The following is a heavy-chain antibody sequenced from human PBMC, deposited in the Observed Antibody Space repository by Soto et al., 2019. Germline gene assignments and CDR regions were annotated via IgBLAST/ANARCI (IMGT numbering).Heavy chain of an antibody. D-gene: IGHD6-13*01. V-gene: IGHV3-48*01. CDR1: GFTFSSYS. J-gene: IGHJ4*02. CDR2: ISSSSSSTI. Sequence: PGGSLRLSCAASGFTFSSYSMNWVRQAPGKGLEWVSYISSSSSSTIYYADSVKGRFTISRDNAKNTLYLQMNSLRAEDTAVYYCAKHAAAAAPDYWGQGTLVTVSS. CDR3: AKHAAAAAPDY.